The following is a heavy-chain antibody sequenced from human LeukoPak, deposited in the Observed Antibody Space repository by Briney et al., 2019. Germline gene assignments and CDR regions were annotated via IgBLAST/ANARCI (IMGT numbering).Heavy chain of an antibody. V-gene: IGHV3-33*06. CDR2: IWYDGSNK. J-gene: IGHJ4*02. Sequence: GGSLRLSCVASGFTFSSYGMHWVRQAPGKGLEWVGVIWYDGSNKYYADSVKGRFTISRDNSKNTLYLQMNSLTAEDTAVYYCAKDSVPYYYGSGSYPDYWGQGTLVTVSS. CDR3: AKDSVPYYYGSGSYPDY. D-gene: IGHD3-10*01. CDR1: GFTFSSYG.